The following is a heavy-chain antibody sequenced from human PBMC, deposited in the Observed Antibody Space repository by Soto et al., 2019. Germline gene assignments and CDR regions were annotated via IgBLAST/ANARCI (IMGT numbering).Heavy chain of an antibody. V-gene: IGHV1-18*04. Sequence: ASVKVSCKASGYTFTSYGISWVRQAPGQGXEWMGWISAYNGNTNYARKLQGRVTMTVDTSTRTAYMELRSLRSDDTAVYYCARNKLGYCTNGVCFDPDYWGQGTLVTVSS. D-gene: IGHD2-8*01. J-gene: IGHJ4*02. CDR2: ISAYNGNT. CDR3: ARNKLGYCTNGVCFDPDY. CDR1: GYTFTSYG.